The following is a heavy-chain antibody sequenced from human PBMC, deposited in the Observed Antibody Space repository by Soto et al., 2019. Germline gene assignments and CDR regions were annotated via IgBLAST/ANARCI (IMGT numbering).Heavy chain of an antibody. CDR2: ISHDATNK. D-gene: IGHD5-12*01. J-gene: IGHJ4*02. CDR3: ARDVEGYGEYYFAY. Sequence: SLRLSCAASGFTFSSHAMHWVRQAPGKGLEWVTIISHDATNKFYAESVKGRFTISRDNSKNTLFLQMNSLRAEDTAVYYCARDVEGYGEYYFAYWGQGTLVTVSS. V-gene: IGHV3-30-3*01. CDR1: GFTFSSHA.